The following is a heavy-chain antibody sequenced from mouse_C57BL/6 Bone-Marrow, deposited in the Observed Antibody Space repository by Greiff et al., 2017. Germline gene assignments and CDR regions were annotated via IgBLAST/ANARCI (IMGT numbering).Heavy chain of an antibody. D-gene: IGHD2-3*01. CDR2: INPNNGGT. Sequence: EVQLQQSGPELVKPGASVKIPCKASGYTFTDYNMDWVKQSHGKSLEWIGDINPNNGGTIYHQKFKGKATLTVDKSSSTAYMELRSLTSEDTAVYYCARSEDDGYPYYAMDYWGQGTSVTVSS. V-gene: IGHV1-18*01. CDR3: ARSEDDGYPYYAMDY. J-gene: IGHJ4*01. CDR1: GYTFTDYN.